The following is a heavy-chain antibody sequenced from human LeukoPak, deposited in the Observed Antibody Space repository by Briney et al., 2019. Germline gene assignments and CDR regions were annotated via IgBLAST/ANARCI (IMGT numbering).Heavy chain of an antibody. CDR3: ASARRTVTTGYFQH. V-gene: IGHV1-2*02. D-gene: IGHD4-11*01. Sequence: ASVKVSCKASGYTFTGYYMHWVRQAPGQGLEWMGWINPNSGGTNYAQKFQGRVTMTRDTSISTAYMELSRLRSDDTAVYCCASARRTVTTGYFQHWGQGTLVTVSS. CDR2: INPNSGGT. J-gene: IGHJ1*01. CDR1: GYTFTGYY.